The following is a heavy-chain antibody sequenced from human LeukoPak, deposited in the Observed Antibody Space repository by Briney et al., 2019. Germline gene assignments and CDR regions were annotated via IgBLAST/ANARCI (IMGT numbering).Heavy chain of an antibody. CDR2: IWYDGSNK. CDR3: ARPDTAMAPSGFDY. Sequence: SGGSLRLSCAASGFTFSSYGMHWVRQAPGKGLEWVAVIWYDGSNKYYADSVKGRFTISRDSSKNTLYLQMNSLRAEDTAVYYCARPDTAMAPSGFDYWGQGTLVTVSS. D-gene: IGHD5-18*01. CDR1: GFTFSSYG. J-gene: IGHJ4*02. V-gene: IGHV3-33*01.